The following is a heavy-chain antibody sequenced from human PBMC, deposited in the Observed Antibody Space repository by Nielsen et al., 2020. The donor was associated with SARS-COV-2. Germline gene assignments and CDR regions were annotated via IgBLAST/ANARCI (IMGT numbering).Heavy chain of an antibody. CDR1: GFTFSSYA. Sequence: GESLKISCAASGFTFSSYAMNWVRQAPGKGLEWVSTISDSGGSTYYADSVKGRFTISRDNSKNTLYLQMNSLRAEDTAVYYCAKRGSYYYDSSGSGGHFDYWGQGTLVTVSS. J-gene: IGHJ4*02. CDR3: AKRGSYYYDSSGSGGHFDY. CDR2: ISDSGGST. D-gene: IGHD3-22*01. V-gene: IGHV3-23*01.